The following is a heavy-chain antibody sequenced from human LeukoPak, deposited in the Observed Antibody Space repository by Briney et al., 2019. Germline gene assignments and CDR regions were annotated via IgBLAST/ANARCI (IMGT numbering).Heavy chain of an antibody. J-gene: IGHJ4*02. Sequence: PGGSLRLSCAASGFTFSSHAMSWVRQAPGKGLEWVSAISGSGGSTYYADSVKGRFTISRDNSKNTLYLQMNSLRAEDTAVYYCAKDSRVLLWFGELLPSYFDYWGQGTLVTVSS. CDR2: ISGSGGST. D-gene: IGHD3-10*01. V-gene: IGHV3-23*01. CDR1: GFTFSSHA. CDR3: AKDSRVLLWFGELLPSYFDY.